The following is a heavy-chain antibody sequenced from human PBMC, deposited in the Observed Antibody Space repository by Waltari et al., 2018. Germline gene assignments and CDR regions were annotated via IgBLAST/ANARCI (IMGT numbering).Heavy chain of an antibody. Sequence: EVQLVESGGGLIQPGRSLRLSCTTSGFTFVDYSMNWVRQAPGQGLEWVGFIRSKAYGETTDYAASVRGRFTISRDDSKSIAYLQMNSLKTEDTAIYFCARDLMYGEHPLFDRWGQGTLVTVSS. CDR1: GFTFVDYS. V-gene: IGHV3-49*04. CDR2: IRSKAYGETT. D-gene: IGHD4-17*01. CDR3: ARDLMYGEHPLFDR. J-gene: IGHJ5*02.